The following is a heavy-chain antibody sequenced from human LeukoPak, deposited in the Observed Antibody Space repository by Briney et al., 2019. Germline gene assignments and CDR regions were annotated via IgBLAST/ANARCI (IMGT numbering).Heavy chain of an antibody. J-gene: IGHJ4*02. V-gene: IGHV3-30*03. Sequence: GRSLRLSCAASGFTFNNYGMHWVRQAPGKGLEWVAVISYDENNKYYVESVKGRFTISRDSSKNTLYLQMNSLRGEDTAIYYCARVPTAIPGDYWGQGTLVTVSS. CDR2: ISYDENNK. CDR3: ARVPTAIPGDY. CDR1: GFTFNNYG. D-gene: IGHD2-21*02.